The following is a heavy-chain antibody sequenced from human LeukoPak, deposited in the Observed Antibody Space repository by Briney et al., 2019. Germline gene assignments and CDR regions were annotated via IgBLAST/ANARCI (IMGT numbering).Heavy chain of an antibody. CDR3: ARDRGARFGELLFPDDYFDY. V-gene: IGHV4-38-2*02. J-gene: IGHJ4*02. Sequence: PSETLSLTCTVSNYSISSGYYWAWIRQPPGKGLEWIGNIYHSGNTYYNPSLKSRVSLSVDTSENQFSLKLSSVTAADTAVYYCARDRGARFGELLFPDDYFDYWGQGTLVTVSS. CDR1: NYSISSGYY. D-gene: IGHD3-10*01. CDR2: IYHSGNT.